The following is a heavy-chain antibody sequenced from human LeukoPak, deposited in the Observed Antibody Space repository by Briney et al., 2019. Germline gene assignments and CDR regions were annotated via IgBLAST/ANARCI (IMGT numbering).Heavy chain of an antibody. Sequence: GSLRLSCSASGFTFSSYWMSWVRQAPGKGLEGVANIKPDGSEKYYVDSVKGRFTISRDNAKNSLYLQMNSLRAEDTAVYYCARDSDRLWFGDNYYGMDVWGQGTTVTVSS. V-gene: IGHV3-7*01. D-gene: IGHD3-10*01. J-gene: IGHJ6*02. CDR3: ARDSDRLWFGDNYYGMDV. CDR2: IKPDGSEK. CDR1: GFTFSSYW.